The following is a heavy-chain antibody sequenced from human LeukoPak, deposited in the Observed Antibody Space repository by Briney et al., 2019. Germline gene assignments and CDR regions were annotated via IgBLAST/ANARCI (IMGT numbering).Heavy chain of an antibody. CDR2: IYPGDSDT. V-gene: IGHV5-51*01. CDR1: GYSFTSYW. Sequence: GESLKISSKGSGYSFTSYWIGWVRPMPGKGLEWMGIIYPGDSDTRYSPSFQGQVTISADKSISTAYLQWSSLKASDIAMYYCARANAYCSSTSCAHWFDPWGQGTLVTVSS. J-gene: IGHJ5*02. D-gene: IGHD2-2*01. CDR3: ARANAYCSSTSCAHWFDP.